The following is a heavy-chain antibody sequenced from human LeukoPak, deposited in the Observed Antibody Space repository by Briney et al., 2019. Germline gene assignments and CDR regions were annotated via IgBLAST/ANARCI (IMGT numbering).Heavy chain of an antibody. D-gene: IGHD3-22*01. CDR1: GFTFSSYS. Sequence: GGSLRLSCAASGFTFSSYSMNWVRQAPGKGLEWVSSISSSSSYIYYADSVKGRFTISRDNAKNSLYLQMNSLRAEDTAVYYCARDWSYYYDSRASPSYDAFDIWGQGTMVTVSS. V-gene: IGHV3-21*01. CDR3: ARDWSYYYDSRASPSYDAFDI. CDR2: ISSSSSYI. J-gene: IGHJ3*02.